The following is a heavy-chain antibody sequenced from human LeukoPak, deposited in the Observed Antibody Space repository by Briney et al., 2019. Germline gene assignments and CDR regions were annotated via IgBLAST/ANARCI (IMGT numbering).Heavy chain of an antibody. J-gene: IGHJ4*02. V-gene: IGHV4-39*07. CDR1: SGSISTSNYY. CDR2: IFYSGST. D-gene: IGHD3-22*01. Sequence: PSETLSLTCTVSSGSISTSNYYWGWVRQPPGKALEWIGNIFYSGSTYYSPSLKSRVTISLDTSRNQFSLKLSSLTAADAAVYYCARGIVVAIDYWGQGTLVTVSS. CDR3: ARGIVVAIDY.